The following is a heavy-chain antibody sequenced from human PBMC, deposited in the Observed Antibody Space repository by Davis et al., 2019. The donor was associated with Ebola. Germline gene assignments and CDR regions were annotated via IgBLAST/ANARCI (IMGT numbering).Heavy chain of an antibody. D-gene: IGHD4-23*01. CDR2: ISSSSSYI. CDR1: GFTFSSYS. Sequence: GESLKISCAASGFTFSSYSMNWVRQAPGKGLEWVSSISSSSSYIYYADSVKGRFTISRDNAKNSLHLQMNSLRAEDTAVYYCAQQLGDYGGNALRYWGQGTLVTVSS. CDR3: AQQLGDYGGNALRY. J-gene: IGHJ4*02. V-gene: IGHV3-21*01.